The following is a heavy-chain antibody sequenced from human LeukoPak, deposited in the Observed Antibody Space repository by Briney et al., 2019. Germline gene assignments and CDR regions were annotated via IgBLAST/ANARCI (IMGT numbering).Heavy chain of an antibody. CDR1: GGTFSSYA. D-gene: IGHD2-2*01. J-gene: IGHJ6*03. Sequence: SVKVSCKASGGTFSSYAISWVRQAPGQRLEWMGRIIPIFGTANYAQKFQGRVTITTDGSTSTAYMGLSSLRSEATAVYYCARDRPGRAGPGYCSSTSCYEGYYYYYMDVWGKGTTVTVSS. V-gene: IGHV1-69*05. CDR3: ARDRPGRAGPGYCSSTSCYEGYYYYYMDV. CDR2: IIPIFGTA.